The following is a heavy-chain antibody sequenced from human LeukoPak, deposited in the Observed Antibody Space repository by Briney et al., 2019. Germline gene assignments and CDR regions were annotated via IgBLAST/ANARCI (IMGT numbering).Heavy chain of an antibody. CDR1: GYTFTGYY. D-gene: IGHD4-17*01. J-gene: IGHJ4*02. CDR2: INPNSGGT. V-gene: IGHV1-2*02. CDR3: ARDSVTVTTPQIDH. Sequence: ASVKVSCKASGYTFTGYYMHWVRQAPGQGLEWMGWINPNSGGTNYAQKFQGRVTMTRDTSISTAYMELSRLRFDDTAVYYCARDSVTVTTPQIDHWGQGTLVTVSS.